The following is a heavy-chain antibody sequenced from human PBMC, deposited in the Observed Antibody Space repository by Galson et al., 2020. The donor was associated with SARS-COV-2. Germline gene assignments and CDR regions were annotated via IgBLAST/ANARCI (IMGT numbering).Heavy chain of an antibody. V-gene: IGHV3-21*01. Sequence: NSGGSLRLSCAASGFTFSSYSMNWVRQAPGKGLEWVSSISSSSSYIYYADSVKGRFTISRDNAKNSLYLQMNSLRAEDTAVYYCAREGYSSSSYYYYYYMDVWGKGTTVTVSS. J-gene: IGHJ6*03. D-gene: IGHD6-6*01. CDR1: GFTFSSYS. CDR3: AREGYSSSSYYYYYYMDV. CDR2: ISSSSSYI.